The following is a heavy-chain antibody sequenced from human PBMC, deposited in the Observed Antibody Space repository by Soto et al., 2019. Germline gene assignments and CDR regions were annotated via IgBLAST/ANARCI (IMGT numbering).Heavy chain of an antibody. CDR1: GGSVSSSNW. CDR3: ASVGSDYDNSGYYLP. CDR2: IYHSAST. Sequence: SETLSLTCIVSGGSVSSSNWWSWVRQPPGKGLEWIGEIYHSASTTYNPSLKSRATISVDKSENQFSLRLKSVTAADTAVYYCASVGSDYDNSGYYLPWGPGTLVTVSS. D-gene: IGHD3-22*01. V-gene: IGHV4-4*02. J-gene: IGHJ5*02.